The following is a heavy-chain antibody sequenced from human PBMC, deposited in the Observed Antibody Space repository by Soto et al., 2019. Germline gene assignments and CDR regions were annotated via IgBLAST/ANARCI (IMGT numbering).Heavy chain of an antibody. D-gene: IGHD3-3*02. CDR2: IIPIFGTA. CDR3: VWGHFYPKPRAIEWAPKRRYYFDY. V-gene: IGHV1-69*06. CDR1: GGTFSSYA. J-gene: IGHJ4*02. Sequence: ASVKVSCKASGGTFSSYAISWARQAPGQGLEWMGGIIPIFGTANYAQKFQGRVTITADKSTSTAYMELSSLRSEDTAVYYCVWGHFYPKPRAIEWAPKRRYYFDYWGQGTLVTVSS.